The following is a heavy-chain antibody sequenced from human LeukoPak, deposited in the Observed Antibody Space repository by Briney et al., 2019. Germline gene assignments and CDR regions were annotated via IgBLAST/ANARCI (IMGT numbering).Heavy chain of an antibody. CDR3: AREDNVWGSYRSL. CDR2: IYYSGST. J-gene: IGHJ4*02. V-gene: IGHV4-59*01. CDR1: GGSISSYY. Sequence: PSETLSLTCTVSGGSISSYYWSWIRQPPGKGLEWIGYIYYSGSTNYNPSLKSRVTISVDTSKNQFSLKLSSVTAADTAVYYCAREDNVWGSYRSLWGQGTLVTVSS. D-gene: IGHD3-16*02.